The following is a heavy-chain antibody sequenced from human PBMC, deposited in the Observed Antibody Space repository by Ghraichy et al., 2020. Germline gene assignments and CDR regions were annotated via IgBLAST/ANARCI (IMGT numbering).Heavy chain of an antibody. CDR2: AGDKANSYTT. D-gene: IGHD1-26*01. V-gene: IGHV3-72*01. J-gene: IGHJ4*02. CDR3: VSNRGGNFYWLDN. CDR1: GFTFSDYY. Sequence: GGSLRLSCTASGFTFSDYYMGWVRQAPGRGLEWVGRAGDKANSYTTQYSASVRGRFTISRDDGKNSLYLQMNSLKTEDTAVYYCVSNRGGNFYWLDNWGRGTLVTVSS.